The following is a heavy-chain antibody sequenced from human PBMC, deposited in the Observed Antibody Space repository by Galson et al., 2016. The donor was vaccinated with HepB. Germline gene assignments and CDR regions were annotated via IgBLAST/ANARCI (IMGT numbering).Heavy chain of an antibody. CDR2: IDPSDSYT. CDR3: ARGPNWFDP. V-gene: IGHV5-10-1*01. Sequence: QSGAEVKKPGESLKISCQVSGYRFHTYWIAWVRQMPGKGLEWMGRIDPSDSYTNYSPSFQGHVTISADTSINTAFLHWSSLKATDTAMYFCARGPNWFDPWGQGTLVTVSS. CDR1: GYRFHTYW. J-gene: IGHJ5*02.